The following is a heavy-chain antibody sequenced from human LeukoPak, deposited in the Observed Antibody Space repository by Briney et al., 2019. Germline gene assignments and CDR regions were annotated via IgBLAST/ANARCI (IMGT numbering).Heavy chain of an antibody. J-gene: IGHJ6*03. Sequence: ASVKVSCKASGYTFTGYYMHWVRQAPGQGLEWMGWINPNSGGTNYAQKFQGRVTMTRDTSISTAYMELSTLRSDDTAVYYCARAPYYDFWSGSPSFYYMDVWGKGTTVTVSS. CDR3: ARAPYYDFWSGSPSFYYMDV. CDR2: INPNSGGT. CDR1: GYTFTGYY. D-gene: IGHD3-3*01. V-gene: IGHV1-2*02.